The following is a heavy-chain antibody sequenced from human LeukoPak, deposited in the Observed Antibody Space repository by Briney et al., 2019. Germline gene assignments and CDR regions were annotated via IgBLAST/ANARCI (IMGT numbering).Heavy chain of an antibody. CDR2: IYISGST. V-gene: IGHV4-4*07. CDR3: ARELGSSTSRPIDY. J-gene: IGHJ4*02. D-gene: IGHD2-2*01. CDR1: GGSISSYF. Sequence: SETLSLTCTVSGGSISSYFWSWIRQPAGKGLEWIGRIYISGSTNYNPSLKSRVTMSIDTSKNQFSLNLSSVTAADTAVYYCARELGSSTSRPIDYWGQGTLVTVSS.